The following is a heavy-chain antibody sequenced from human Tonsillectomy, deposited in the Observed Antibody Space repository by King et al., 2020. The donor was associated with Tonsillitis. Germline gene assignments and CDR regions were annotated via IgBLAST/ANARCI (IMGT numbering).Heavy chain of an antibody. CDR3: GTMRVVASAEYFQH. CDR2: IYYSGST. CDR1: GGSISSSSYY. D-gene: IGHD3-22*01. V-gene: IGHV4-39*07. Sequence: QLQESGPGLVKPSETLSLTCTVSGGSISSSSYYWGWIRQPPGKGLEWIGSIYYSGSTYYNPSLKSRVTIAVDTSKNQFSLKLSSVTAADAAVYYCGTMRVVASAEYFQHWGQGTLVTVSS. J-gene: IGHJ1*01.